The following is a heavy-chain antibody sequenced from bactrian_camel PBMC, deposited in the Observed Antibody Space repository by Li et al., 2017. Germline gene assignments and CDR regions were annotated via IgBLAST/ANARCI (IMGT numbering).Heavy chain of an antibody. D-gene: IGHD3*01. V-gene: IGHV3S40*01. J-gene: IGHJ4*01. CDR1: GFNFRGAH. CDR2: VFNDGVFK. CDR3: AATAVGGPWFSNY. Sequence: QLVESGGGSVQPGGSLRLSCATSGFNFRGAHMSWLRQAPGKELEWVSSVFNDGVFKTYADSVKGRFAISRDNAKNTLYLQMNSLKTEDTALYYCAATAVGGPWFSNYWGQGTQVTVS.